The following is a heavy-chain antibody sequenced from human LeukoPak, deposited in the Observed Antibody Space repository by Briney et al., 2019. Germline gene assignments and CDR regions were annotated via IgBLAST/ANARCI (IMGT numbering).Heavy chain of an antibody. J-gene: IGHJ4*02. CDR2: ISSSSDYI. V-gene: IGHV3-21*04. Sequence: GGSLRLSCAASGFTFNNYIMNWVRQAPGKGLEWVSSISSSSDYIYYADSVKGRFTISRDNSKNTLYLQMNSLRAEDTAVYYCAKDTGEIKSIAVPPAYFDYWGQGTLVTVSS. D-gene: IGHD6-19*01. CDR3: AKDTGEIKSIAVPPAYFDY. CDR1: GFTFNNYI.